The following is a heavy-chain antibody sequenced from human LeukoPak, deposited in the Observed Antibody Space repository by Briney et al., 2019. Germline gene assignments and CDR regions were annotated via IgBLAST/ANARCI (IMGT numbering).Heavy chain of an antibody. CDR3: AREDIAAAVSFDY. V-gene: IGHV1-2*02. CDR1: GYTFTGYY. CDR2: INPNSGGT. D-gene: IGHD6-13*01. Sequence: ASVKVSCKASGYTFTGYYMHWVRQAPGQGLEWMGWINPNSGGTNYAQKFQGRVTMTRDTSISTAYMELSRLRSDDTAVYYCAREDIAAAVSFDYWGQGTLVTVSS. J-gene: IGHJ4*02.